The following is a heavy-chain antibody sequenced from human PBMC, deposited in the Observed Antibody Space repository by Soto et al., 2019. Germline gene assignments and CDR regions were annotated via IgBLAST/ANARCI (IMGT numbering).Heavy chain of an antibody. CDR3: AREPNRYYYYMDV. Sequence: SETLSLTCTVSGGSISSSSYYWGWIRQPPGKGLEWIGSIYYSGSTYYNPSLKSRVTISVDTSKNQFSLKLSSVTAADTAVYYCAREPNRYYYYMDVWGKGTTVTVSS. CDR1: GGSISSSSYY. V-gene: IGHV4-39*02. D-gene: IGHD2-8*01. CDR2: IYYSGST. J-gene: IGHJ6*03.